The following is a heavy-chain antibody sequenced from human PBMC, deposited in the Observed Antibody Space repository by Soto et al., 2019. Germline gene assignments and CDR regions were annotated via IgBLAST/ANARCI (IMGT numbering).Heavy chain of an antibody. J-gene: IGHJ5*02. CDR3: ARGYCTNGVCLEFDP. Sequence: SETLSLTCTVSGGSISSYYWSWIRQPPGKGLEWIGYIHYSGSTNYNPSLKSRVTISVDTSKNQFSLKLSSVTAADTAVYYCARGYCTNGVCLEFDPWGQGTLVTVSS. CDR1: GGSISSYY. CDR2: IHYSGST. V-gene: IGHV4-59*01. D-gene: IGHD2-8*01.